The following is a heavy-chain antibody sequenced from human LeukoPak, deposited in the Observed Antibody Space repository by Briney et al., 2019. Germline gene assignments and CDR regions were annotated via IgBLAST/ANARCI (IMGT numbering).Heavy chain of an antibody. D-gene: IGHD3-9*01. CDR2: ISGSGGST. V-gene: IGHV3-23*01. CDR3: AMSRRYYDILTGYSYPTPFDY. Sequence: QPGGSLRLSCAASGFTFSSYAMSWVRQAPGKGLEWVSAISGSGGSTYYADSVKGRFTISRDNSKNTLYLQMNSLRAEDTAVYYCAMSRRYYDILTGYSYPTPFDYWGQGTLVTVSS. CDR1: GFTFSSYA. J-gene: IGHJ4*02.